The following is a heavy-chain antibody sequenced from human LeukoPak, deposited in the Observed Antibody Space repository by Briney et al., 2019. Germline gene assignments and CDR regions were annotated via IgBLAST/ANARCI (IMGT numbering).Heavy chain of an antibody. J-gene: IGHJ4*02. CDR2: INSDGTDT. D-gene: IGHD5-24*01. CDR1: GFTFSTYW. CDR3: ARDGYNWVHFDC. Sequence: GGSLRLSCATSGFTFSTYWMHWVRQAPGKGLVWVSRINSDGTDTSYADSVKGRFTISRDNAKNTLYLQMNSLRAEDTAMYFCARDGYNWVHFDCWGQGILVTVSS. V-gene: IGHV3-74*01.